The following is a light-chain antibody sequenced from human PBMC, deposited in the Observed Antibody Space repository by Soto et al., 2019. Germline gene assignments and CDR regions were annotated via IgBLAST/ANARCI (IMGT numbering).Light chain of an antibody. CDR1: QSIGRW. J-gene: IGKJ4*01. CDR2: AAS. CDR3: LQVYNYPLT. V-gene: IGKV1-6*01. Sequence: IQMTQSPSTLSASVGDTVTVTCRASQSIGRWLAWYQQKPGKAPNLLIYAASSLQSGVPSTFSGSGSGTDFTLTIGSLQPEDFATYYCLQVYNYPLTFGGGTKVDIK.